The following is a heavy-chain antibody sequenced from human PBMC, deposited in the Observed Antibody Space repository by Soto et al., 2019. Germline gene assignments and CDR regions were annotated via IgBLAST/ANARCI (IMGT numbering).Heavy chain of an antibody. D-gene: IGHD3-10*01. CDR1: GDSVSSNSAA. CDR3: ARLYGSGSYYYYYGMDV. Sequence: SETLSLTCAISGDSVSSNSAAWNWIRQSPSRGLEWLGRTYYRSKWYNGYAVSVKSRITINPDTSKNQFSLQLNSVTPEDTAVYYCARLYGSGSYYYYYGMDVWGQGTTVTVSS. CDR2: TYYRSKWYN. V-gene: IGHV6-1*01. J-gene: IGHJ6*02.